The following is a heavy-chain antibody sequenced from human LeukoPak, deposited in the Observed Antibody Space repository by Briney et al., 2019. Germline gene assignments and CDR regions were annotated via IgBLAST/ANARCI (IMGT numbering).Heavy chain of an antibody. CDR1: GFDFSDFW. V-gene: IGHV3-7*01. D-gene: IGHD6-19*01. Sequence: GGSLRLSCAASGFDFSDFWMSWVRQAPGKGLEWVANIKQDGSERYYLDSVKGRFTFSRDNARNSLYLQMNSLRAEDTAVYYCARGRGFSSGWPVDTFDFWGQGVMVTVSA. CDR2: IKQDGSER. CDR3: ARGRGFSSGWPVDTFDF. J-gene: IGHJ3*01.